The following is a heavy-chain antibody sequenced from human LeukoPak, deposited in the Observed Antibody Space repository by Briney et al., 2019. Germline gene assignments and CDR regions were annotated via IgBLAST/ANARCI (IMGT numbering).Heavy chain of an antibody. CDR2: IWYDGSNK. Sequence: GGSLRLSCAASGFTFSSYGMHWVRQAPGKGLEWVAVIWYDGSNKYYADPVKGRFTISRDNSKNTLYLQVNSLRAEDTAVYYCARGYDFSSGSLDYWGQGTLVTVSS. CDR1: GFTFSSYG. J-gene: IGHJ4*02. CDR3: ARGYDFSSGSLDY. V-gene: IGHV3-33*01. D-gene: IGHD3-3*01.